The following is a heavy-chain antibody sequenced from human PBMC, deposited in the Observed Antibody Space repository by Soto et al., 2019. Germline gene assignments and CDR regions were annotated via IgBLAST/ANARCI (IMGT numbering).Heavy chain of an antibody. D-gene: IGHD4-4*01. CDR2: INAGNGNT. Sequence: QVQLVQSGAEVKKPGASVKVSCKASGYTFTSYAMHWVRQAPGQRLEWMGWINAGNGNTKYSQKSQGRVTITRDTPXXXPXXELSSLRSEDTAVYYCASSYSNYALIDYYYYGMDVWGQGTTVTVSS. CDR3: ASSYSNYALIDYYYYGMDV. V-gene: IGHV1-3*01. J-gene: IGHJ6*02. CDR1: GYTFTSYA.